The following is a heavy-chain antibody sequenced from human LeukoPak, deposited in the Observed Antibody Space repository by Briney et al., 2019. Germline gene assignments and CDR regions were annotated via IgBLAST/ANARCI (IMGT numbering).Heavy chain of an antibody. CDR2: ISSDSGST. CDR3: ARGRQGAKTRYFDL. D-gene: IGHD1-26*01. CDR1: GIIFSNYA. J-gene: IGHJ2*01. V-gene: IGHV3-64*01. Sequence: GGSLRLSCAASGIIFSNYAMHWVRQGPGKGLECISTISSDSGSTYYANSVKGRFTISRDNSKNTLYLQMGSLRAEDMAVYYCARGRQGAKTRYFDLWGRGTRVTVSS.